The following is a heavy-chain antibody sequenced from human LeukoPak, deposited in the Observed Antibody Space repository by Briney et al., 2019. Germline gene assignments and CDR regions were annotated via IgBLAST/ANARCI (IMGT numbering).Heavy chain of an antibody. Sequence: GGSLRLSCAASGFTFSSYAMHWVRQAPGKGLEWVGRIKSKTEGGTTDYAAPVKGRFTISRDDSKNTLYLQMNSLRAEDTAVYYCAKTPEEAAGNRPYYYYYGMDVWGQGTTVTVSS. CDR3: AKTPEEAAGNRPYYYYYGMDV. CDR2: IKSKTEGGTT. J-gene: IGHJ6*02. D-gene: IGHD6-13*01. V-gene: IGHV3-15*01. CDR1: GFTFSSYA.